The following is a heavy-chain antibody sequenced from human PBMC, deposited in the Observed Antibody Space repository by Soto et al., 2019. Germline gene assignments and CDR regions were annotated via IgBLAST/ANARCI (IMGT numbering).Heavy chain of an antibody. CDR3: ARDGNNWNDDEYYFDY. D-gene: IGHD1-1*01. CDR1: GYTFTSYV. Sequence: GASVKVSCKASGYTFTSYVMHWVRQAPGQRLEWMGWINAGNGNTKYSQKFQDRVIITRDTSASTAYMDLSSLRSEDTAVYYCARDGNNWNDDEYYFDYWGQGTQVTVSS. CDR2: INAGNGNT. V-gene: IGHV1-3*01. J-gene: IGHJ4*02.